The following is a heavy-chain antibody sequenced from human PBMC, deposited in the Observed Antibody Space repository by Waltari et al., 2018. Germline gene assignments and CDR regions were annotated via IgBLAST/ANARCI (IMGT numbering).Heavy chain of an antibody. Sequence: EVQLVESGGGLVKPGGSLRLSCAASGFTFSSYSINWVRQAPGKGLEWVSSISSSSSYIYYADSVKGRFTISRDNAKNSLYLQMNSLRAEDTAVYYCARGPGWVTTHPLVYWGQGTLVTVSS. CDR2: ISSSSSYI. CDR1: GFTFSSYS. J-gene: IGHJ4*01. D-gene: IGHD4-4*01. V-gene: IGHV3-21*01. CDR3: ARGPGWVTTHPLVY.